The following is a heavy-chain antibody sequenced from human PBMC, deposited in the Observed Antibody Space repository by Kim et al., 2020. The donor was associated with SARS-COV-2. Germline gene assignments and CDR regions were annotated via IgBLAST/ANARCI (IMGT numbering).Heavy chain of an antibody. D-gene: IGHD6-19*01. V-gene: IGHV1-8*01. CDR1: GYTFTSYD. J-gene: IGHJ6*02. CDR3: ARGSDAVTTHSSGWFGYYYYYGMDV. Sequence: ASVKVSCKASGYTFTSYDINWVRQATGQGLEWMGWMNPNSGNTGYAQKFQGRVTMTRNTSISTAYMELSSLRSEDTAVYYCARGSDAVTTHSSGWFGYYYYYGMDVWGQGTTVTVSS. CDR2: MNPNSGNT.